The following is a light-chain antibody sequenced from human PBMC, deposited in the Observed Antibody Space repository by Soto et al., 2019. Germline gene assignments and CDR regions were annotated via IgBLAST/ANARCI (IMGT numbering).Light chain of an antibody. CDR1: QGISSY. CDR2: AAS. V-gene: IGKV1-8*01. J-gene: IGKJ5*01. CDR3: RQYYSYPIT. Sequence: AIRMTQSPSSFSASTGDRVTITCRTSQGISSYLAWYQQKPGKAPKLLIYAASTLQSGVPSRFSGSGSGTDFTLTIRCLQSEDFATDYCRQYYSYPITFGPGTRLEI.